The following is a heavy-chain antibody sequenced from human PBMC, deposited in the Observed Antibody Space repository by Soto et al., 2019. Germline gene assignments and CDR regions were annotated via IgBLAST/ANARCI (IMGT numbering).Heavy chain of an antibody. CDR3: AKDQDHDSSGYYLVGYFDY. Sequence: QVQLVESGGGVVQPGRSLRLSCAASGFTFSSCGMHWVRQAPGKGLEWVAVISYDGSNKYYADSVKGRFTISRDNSKNTLYLQMNSLRAEDTAVYYCAKDQDHDSSGYYLVGYFDYWGQGTLVTVSS. V-gene: IGHV3-30*18. J-gene: IGHJ4*02. CDR1: GFTFSSCG. CDR2: ISYDGSNK. D-gene: IGHD3-22*01.